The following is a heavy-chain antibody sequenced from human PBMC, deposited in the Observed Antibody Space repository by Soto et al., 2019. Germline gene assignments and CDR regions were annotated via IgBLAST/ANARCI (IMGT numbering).Heavy chain of an antibody. CDR3: ARDRWRFLEWSPYYYYGMDV. CDR1: GYTFTSYG. V-gene: IGHV1-18*01. CDR2: ISAYNGNT. D-gene: IGHD3-3*01. Sequence: QVQLVQSGAEVKKPGASVKVSCKASGYTFTSYGISWVRQAPGQGLEWMGWISAYNGNTNYAQKLQGRVTMTTDTSTSTAYMELRSLRSYDTAVYYCARDRWRFLEWSPYYYYGMDVWGPGTTVTVSS. J-gene: IGHJ6*02.